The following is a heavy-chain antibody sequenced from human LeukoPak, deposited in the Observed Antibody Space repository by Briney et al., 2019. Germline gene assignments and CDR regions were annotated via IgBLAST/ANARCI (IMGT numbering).Heavy chain of an antibody. CDR1: GGSFTINNW. V-gene: IGHV4-39*01. D-gene: IGHD3-9*01. CDR2: VYYSGST. Sequence: PSETLSLTCAVSGGSFTINNWWGWVRQPPGKGLEWIGSVYYSGSTSYNPPLKSRVTISVDTSKNQFSLKLNSVTAADTAVYYCARPLTGYSYFDYWGQGTLVTVSS. CDR3: ARPLTGYSYFDY. J-gene: IGHJ4*02.